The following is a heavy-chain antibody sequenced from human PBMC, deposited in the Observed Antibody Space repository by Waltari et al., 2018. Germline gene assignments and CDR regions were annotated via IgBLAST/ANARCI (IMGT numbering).Heavy chain of an antibody. V-gene: IGHV4-4*02. CDR3: AGDRAIGLFFDY. J-gene: IGHJ4*02. CDR1: GASIRGNYW. D-gene: IGHD2-2*01. CDR2: VHHRGKT. Sequence: VQLQESGQGLVKPSGTLSLTCAVSGASIRGNYWWSWVRQSPEKGLEWIGQVHHRGKTHYNPSLQSRVTISLDKPKNQFSLNLNSVTAADTAVYYCAGDRAIGLFFDYWGRGTLVTVSS.